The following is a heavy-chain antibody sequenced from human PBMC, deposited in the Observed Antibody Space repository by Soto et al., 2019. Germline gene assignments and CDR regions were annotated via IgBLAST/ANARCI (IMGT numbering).Heavy chain of an antibody. CDR1: GFSLNSSGVG. CDR3: AHRRFAKYSSLQADFEY. CDR2: IYWNDEM. D-gene: IGHD6-6*01. V-gene: IGHV2-5*01. J-gene: IGHJ4*02. Sequence: SVPTLVNPTQTLTLTCTFSGFSLNSSGVGVGWIRQPPGKALEWLALIYWNDEMHYSPSLKSRLTITEDASKHQVVLTVTNMDPVETATYYCAHRRFAKYSSLQADFEYWGKGILVTVSS.